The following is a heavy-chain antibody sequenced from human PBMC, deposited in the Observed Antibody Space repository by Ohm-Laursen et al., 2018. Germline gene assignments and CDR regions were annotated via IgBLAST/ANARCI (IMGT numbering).Heavy chain of an antibody. CDR1: GFTFSSYA. CDR3: AKERKQIDY. Sequence: SLRLSCTASGFTFSSYAMSWVRQAPGKGLEWVSGIGGSTTNTYYADSVKGRFTISRDNFKNMLYLQMSSLRAEDTAIYYCAKERKQIDYWGQGTLVTVSS. J-gene: IGHJ4*02. D-gene: IGHD6-13*01. CDR2: IGGSTTNT. V-gene: IGHV3-23*01.